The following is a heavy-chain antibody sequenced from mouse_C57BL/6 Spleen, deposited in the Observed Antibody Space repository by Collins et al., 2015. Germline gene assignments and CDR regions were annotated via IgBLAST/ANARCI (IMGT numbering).Heavy chain of an antibody. D-gene: IGHD2-4*01. CDR1: GYTFTEYT. V-gene: IGHV1-62-2*01. CDR2: FYPGSGSI. CDR3: ARHEEDYDYPDWYFDV. J-gene: IGHJ1*03. Sequence: QVQLQQSGAELVKPGASVKLSCKASGYTFTEYTIHWVKQRSGQGLEWIGWFYPGSGSIKYNEKFKDKATLTADKSSGTVYMELSRLTSEDSAVYFCARHEEDYDYPDWYFDVWGTGTTVTVSS.